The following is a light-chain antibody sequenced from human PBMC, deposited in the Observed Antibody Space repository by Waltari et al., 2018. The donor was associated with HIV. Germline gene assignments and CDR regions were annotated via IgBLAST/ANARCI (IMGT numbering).Light chain of an antibody. Sequence: SYELTQPPSVSVSPGPTARNTCPGYALAKQNAHWYQQKSGQAPVSVIYKDSERPSGIPERFSGSSSGTTVTLTISGVQAEDEADYYCQSADSSGSNFVFGTGTKVTVL. CDR2: KDS. CDR1: ALAKQN. CDR3: QSADSSGSNFV. V-gene: IGLV3-25*03. J-gene: IGLJ1*01.